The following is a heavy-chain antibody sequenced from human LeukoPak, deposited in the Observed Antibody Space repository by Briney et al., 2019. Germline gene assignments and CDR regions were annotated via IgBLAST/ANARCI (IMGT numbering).Heavy chain of an antibody. CDR3: ARDRNTGSSYENLFEY. Sequence: GGSLRLSCAASGFTFISYWMHWVRQAPGKGRGWVSRINSDWSSTSYADSVKGRFTISRDNAKNTLYLQMSTLRAEDTSVYYCARDRNTGSSYENLFEYWGQGSLVTVSS. D-gene: IGHD1-26*01. CDR1: GFTFISYW. J-gene: IGHJ4*02. CDR2: INSDWSST. V-gene: IGHV3-74*01.